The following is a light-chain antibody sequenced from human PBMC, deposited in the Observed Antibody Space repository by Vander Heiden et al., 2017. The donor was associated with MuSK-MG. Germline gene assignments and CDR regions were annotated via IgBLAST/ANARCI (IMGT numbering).Light chain of an antibody. CDR1: QDIINS. J-gene: IGKJ4*01. CDR2: AAS. CDR3: QQGHSFPLT. Sequence: DIQMTQSPSSVSASVGDRVTITCRASQDIINSLAWHQQKPGKAPKLLIFAASTLQSGVPSRFSGSGSGTEFTLTIRSLQPEDYATYYCQQGHSFPLTFGGGTKVEIK. V-gene: IGKV1-12*01.